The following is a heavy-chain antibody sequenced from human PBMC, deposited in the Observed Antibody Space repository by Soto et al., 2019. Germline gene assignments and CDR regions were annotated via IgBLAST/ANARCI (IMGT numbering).Heavy chain of an antibody. CDR1: GFTFSSYG. D-gene: IGHD3-3*01. CDR3: ARDLDVWSGYYLFDY. Sequence: QVQLVESGGGVVQPGRSLRLSCAASGFTFSSYGMHWVRQAPGKGLEWVAVIWFDGSNKYYADSVKGRFTISRDNSKNTLYLQMNSLRAEYTAIYYCARDLDVWSGYYLFDYWGQGTLVTVSS. J-gene: IGHJ4*02. V-gene: IGHV3-33*01. CDR2: IWFDGSNK.